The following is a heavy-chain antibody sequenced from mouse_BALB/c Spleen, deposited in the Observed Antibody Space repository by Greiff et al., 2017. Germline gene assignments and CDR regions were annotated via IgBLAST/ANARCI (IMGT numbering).Heavy chain of an antibody. CDR3: ARQGITTVVPFDY. V-gene: IGHV5-6*01. D-gene: IGHD1-1*01. CDR2: ISSGGSYT. CDR1: GFTFSSYG. Sequence: EVKLMESGGDLVKPGGSLKLSCAASGFTFSSYGMSWVRQTPDKRLEWVATISSGGSYTYYPDSVKGRFTISRDNAKNTLYLQMSSLKSEDTAMYYCARQGITTVVPFDYWGQGTTLTVSS. J-gene: IGHJ2*01.